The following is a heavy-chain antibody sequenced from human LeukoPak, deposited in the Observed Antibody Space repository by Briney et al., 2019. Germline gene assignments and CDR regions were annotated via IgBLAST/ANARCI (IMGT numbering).Heavy chain of an antibody. CDR2: ISYDGSNK. Sequence: GGSLRLSCAASGFTFSSYAIHWVRQAPGKGLEWVAVISYDGSNKYYADSVKGRFTISRDNSKNTLYLQMNSLRAEDTAVYYCARGSKWFGELIRRGEYYFDYGGQGTLVTVSS. CDR1: GFTFSSYA. J-gene: IGHJ4*02. D-gene: IGHD3-10*01. V-gene: IGHV3-30*04. CDR3: ARGSKWFGELIRRGEYYFDY.